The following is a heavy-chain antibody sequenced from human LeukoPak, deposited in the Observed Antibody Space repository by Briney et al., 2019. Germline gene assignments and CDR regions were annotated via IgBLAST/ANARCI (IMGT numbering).Heavy chain of an antibody. CDR3: AREEPSWLFDY. J-gene: IGHJ4*02. CDR2: INPSGGTT. CDR1: GYTLTRYH. V-gene: IGHV1-46*01. Sequence: GASVKVSCKASGYTLTRYHMHWVRQAPGQGLEWMGIINPSGGTTSYAQKFQGRVTMTRDTSTSTVYMELSSLRSEDTAIYYCAREEPSWLFDYWGQGTLVTVSS. D-gene: IGHD3-9*01.